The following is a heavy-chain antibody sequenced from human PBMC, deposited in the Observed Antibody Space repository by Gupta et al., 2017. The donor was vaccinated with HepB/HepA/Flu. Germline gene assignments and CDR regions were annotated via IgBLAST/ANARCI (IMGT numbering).Heavy chain of an antibody. CDR2: KWYDGSNE. CDR1: GFIFSNYG. Sequence: QVQLVESGGGEVQPGRSLRLSCTASGFIFSNYGMYWARQAPGKGLEWVAVKWYDGSNEYYADSVKGRFTISRDNSKNTLYLQMNSLRAEDTAVYYCGRDQGRGSYSLGYWGQGTLVTVSS. J-gene: IGHJ4*02. D-gene: IGHD1-26*01. V-gene: IGHV3-33*01. CDR3: GRDQGRGSYSLGY.